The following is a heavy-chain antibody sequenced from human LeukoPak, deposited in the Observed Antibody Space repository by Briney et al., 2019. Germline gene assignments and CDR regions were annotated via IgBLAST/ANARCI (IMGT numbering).Heavy chain of an antibody. V-gene: IGHV3-30*02. J-gene: IGHJ1*01. CDR1: RFTFSSYG. CDR2: IRFDGSYK. CDR3: AKDDAEYFQH. Sequence: PGGSLRLSCAASRFTFSSYGMHWVRQAPGKGLEWVAFIRFDGSYKSYADSVKGRFTISRDNSKNTLYLQMNSLRAEDTAVYYCAKDDAEYFQHWRQGTLVTVSS.